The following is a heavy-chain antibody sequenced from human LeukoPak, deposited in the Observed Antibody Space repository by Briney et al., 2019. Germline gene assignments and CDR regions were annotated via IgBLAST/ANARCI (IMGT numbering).Heavy chain of an antibody. Sequence: QSGGSLRLSWAASGFTFSSYAMSCVRQAPGKGLEWVSAISGSGDRTYYADSVKGRFSISRDNSKNTLYLQMNSLRAEDTAVYYCAKIFDTVTSYYYGMDVWGQGTTVTVSS. CDR3: AKIFDTVTSYYYGMDV. J-gene: IGHJ6*02. D-gene: IGHD4-17*01. CDR2: ISGSGDRT. CDR1: GFTFSSYA. V-gene: IGHV3-23*01.